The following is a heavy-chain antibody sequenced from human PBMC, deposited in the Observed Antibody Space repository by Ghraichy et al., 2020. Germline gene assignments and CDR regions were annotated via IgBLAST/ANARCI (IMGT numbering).Heavy chain of an antibody. Sequence: GGSLRLSCAPSGFIFSNYWMSWVRQAPGKGLEWVANIKQDGSETSYVDSVKGRFTISRDNAENSLYLQMNSLRAEDTAVYYCARAQLYYDFWSGYSDAFDIWGQGTMVTVSS. CDR3: ARAQLYYDFWSGYSDAFDI. V-gene: IGHV3-7*01. CDR2: IKQDGSET. CDR1: GFIFSNYW. J-gene: IGHJ3*02. D-gene: IGHD3-3*01.